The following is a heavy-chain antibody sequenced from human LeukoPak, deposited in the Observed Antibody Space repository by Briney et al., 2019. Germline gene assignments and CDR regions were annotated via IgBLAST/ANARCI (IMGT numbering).Heavy chain of an antibody. D-gene: IGHD5-24*01. CDR2: ISGSGGST. V-gene: IGHV3-23*01. CDR1: GFTFSSYA. J-gene: IGHJ4*02. Sequence: PGGSLRLSCAASGFTFSSYAMSWVRQAPGKGLEWVSVISGSGGSTYYADSVKGRFTISRDNSKNTLYLQMNSLRAEDTAQYYCTIDGYNYRYFDYWGQGTLVTVSS. CDR3: TIDGYNYRYFDY.